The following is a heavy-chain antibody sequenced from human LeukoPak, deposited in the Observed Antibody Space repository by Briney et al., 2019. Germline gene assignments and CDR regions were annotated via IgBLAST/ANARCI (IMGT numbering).Heavy chain of an antibody. D-gene: IGHD6-6*01. CDR3: ARGPASLIHT. CDR1: GGSFSGYY. V-gene: IGHV4-34*01. J-gene: IGHJ5*02. Sequence: PSETLSLTCAVYGGSFSGYYWSWIRQPPGKGLEWIGEINHSGSTNYNPSLKSRVTISVDTSKTQFSLKLSSVTAADTAVYYCARGPASLIHTWGQGTLVTVSS. CDR2: INHSGST.